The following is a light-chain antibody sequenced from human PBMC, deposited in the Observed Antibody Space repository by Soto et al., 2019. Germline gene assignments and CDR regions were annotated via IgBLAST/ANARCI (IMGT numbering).Light chain of an antibody. Sequence: QTVVTQEPSLTVSPGETVTLTCASSTGAVTRGSYPNWFQQKPGQAPRPLIYSTNNKHSWTPARFSGSLLGGKGALTLSGVQPEDEAEYYCLLSYGGAYVFGTETNLTVL. CDR3: LLSYGGAYV. CDR1: TGAVTRGSY. J-gene: IGLJ1*01. V-gene: IGLV7-43*01. CDR2: STN.